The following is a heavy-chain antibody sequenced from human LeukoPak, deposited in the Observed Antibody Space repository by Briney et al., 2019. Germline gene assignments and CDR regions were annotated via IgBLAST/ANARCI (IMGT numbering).Heavy chain of an antibody. CDR3: ARPLLYGDYVD. J-gene: IGHJ4*02. D-gene: IGHD4-17*01. CDR2: IYHGGST. CDR1: GDSISSSTSY. V-gene: IGHV4-39*01. Sequence: PSETLSLTCTVSGDSISSSTSYWGWIRQPPGKGLEWIGSIYHGGSTYYNPSLKSRVTISADTSKNQFSLRLSSVTAADSGVYYCARPLLYGDYVDWGQGTLVTVSS.